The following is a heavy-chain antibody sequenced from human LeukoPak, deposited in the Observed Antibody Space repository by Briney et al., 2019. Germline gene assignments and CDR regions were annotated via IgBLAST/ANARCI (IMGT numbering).Heavy chain of an antibody. D-gene: IGHD3-22*01. CDR2: ISSSGSTI. J-gene: IGHJ4*02. CDR3: ARDRNYYDSSGYPFFDY. CDR1: GFTFSDYY. Sequence: KTGGSLRLSCAASGFTFSDYYMSWLRQAPGKGLEWVSYISSSGSTIYYADSVKGRFTISRDNAKNSLYLQMNSLRAEDTAVYYCARDRNYYDSSGYPFFDYWGQGTLVTVSS. V-gene: IGHV3-11*01.